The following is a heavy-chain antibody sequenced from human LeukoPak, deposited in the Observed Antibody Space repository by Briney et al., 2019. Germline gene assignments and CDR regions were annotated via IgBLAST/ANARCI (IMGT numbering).Heavy chain of an antibody. Sequence: GGSLRLSCAAPGSSFISLWMNWVGQAPGKGLQWVATIKGDGSEKFYVDSVKGRFTISRDNAKNSLYLQMNILRAEDTAVYYCARDGPATDTDLDCWGQGTLVIASP. V-gene: IGHV3-7*01. CDR1: GSSFISLW. J-gene: IGHJ4*02. CDR3: ARDGPATDTDLDC. CDR2: IKGDGSEK. D-gene: IGHD6-13*01.